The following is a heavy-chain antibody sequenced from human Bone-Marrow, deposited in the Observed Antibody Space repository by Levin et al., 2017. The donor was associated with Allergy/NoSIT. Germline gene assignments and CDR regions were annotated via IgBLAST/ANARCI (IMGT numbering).Heavy chain of an antibody. Sequence: TLSLTCTVSGFSLSTSAMCVGWIRQPPGTALEWLALIDWDDDTYYSASLKTRLTISKDASKNQVVLTMTNMDPVDTATYYCARMVRGVITPFDFWGQGTVVTVAS. D-gene: IGHD3-10*01. J-gene: IGHJ3*01. CDR1: GFSLSTSAMC. V-gene: IGHV2-70*01. CDR3: ARMVRGVITPFDF. CDR2: IDWDDDT.